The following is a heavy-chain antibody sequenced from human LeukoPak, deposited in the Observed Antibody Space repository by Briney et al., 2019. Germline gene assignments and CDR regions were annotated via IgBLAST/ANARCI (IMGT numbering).Heavy chain of an antibody. Sequence: ASVKVSCKASGYNLISYGLTWVRQAPGQGLEWMGWISTYDGNTYYSQKFQGRVTMTTDTSTSTAYMELRSLRSDDTAVYYCARDQLDWYFDLWGRGTLVTVSS. J-gene: IGHJ2*01. V-gene: IGHV1-18*01. CDR2: ISTYDGNT. D-gene: IGHD2-2*03. CDR1: GYNLISYG. CDR3: ARDQLDWYFDL.